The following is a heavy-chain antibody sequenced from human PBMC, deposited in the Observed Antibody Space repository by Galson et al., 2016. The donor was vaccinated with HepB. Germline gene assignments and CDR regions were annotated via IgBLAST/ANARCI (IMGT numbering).Heavy chain of an antibody. CDR3: AKGKNWFDP. Sequence: LSLTCAVSGGSINTYYWSWIRQPPGKGLEWIGNIYYSGSTNYNVSLKSRVTISIDTPKNQFSLKLTSVTAADTAVYYCAKGKNWFDPWGQGTLVTVSS. CDR2: IYYSGST. J-gene: IGHJ5*02. V-gene: IGHV4-59*01. CDR1: GGSINTYY.